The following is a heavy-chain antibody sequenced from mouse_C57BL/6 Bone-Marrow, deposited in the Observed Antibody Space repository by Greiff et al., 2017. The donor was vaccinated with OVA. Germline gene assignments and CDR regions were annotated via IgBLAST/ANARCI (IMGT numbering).Heavy chain of an antibody. CDR3: ASYGSSFWAIDY. V-gene: IGHV5-17*01. Sequence: EVQLVESGGGLVKPGGSLKLSCAASGFTFSDYGMHWVRQAPEKGLGWVAYISSGSSTIYYADTVKGRFTISRDNAKNTRFLQMTSLRPKATAMYYCASYGSSFWAIDYWGQGTSVTVSS. J-gene: IGHJ4*01. CDR2: ISSGSSTI. D-gene: IGHD1-1*01. CDR1: GFTFSDYG.